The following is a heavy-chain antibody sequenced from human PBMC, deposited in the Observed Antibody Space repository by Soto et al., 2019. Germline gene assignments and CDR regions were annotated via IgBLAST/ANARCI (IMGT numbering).Heavy chain of an antibody. CDR3: AKVVTIPPQSHDRHDRLCPYFD. CDR1: GGTFSSHA. V-gene: IGHV1-69*01. J-gene: IGHJ2*01. Sequence: QGQLVQSWAEVRKPGSSVKDSCKASGGTFSSHAISWVRQAPGQGLEWMGGISPMYGTANYAHKFQERVTIPGAGSTNKANIELISLRSDNTDLYSYAKVVTIPPQSHDRHDRLCPYFD. CDR2: ISPMYGTA. D-gene: IGHD3-10*01.